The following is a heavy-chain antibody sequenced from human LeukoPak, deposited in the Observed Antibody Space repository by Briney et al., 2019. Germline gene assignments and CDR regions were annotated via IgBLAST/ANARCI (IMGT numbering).Heavy chain of an antibody. D-gene: IGHD3-22*01. CDR2: IRYDGSNK. CDR1: GFTFSTSG. CDR3: AKEPYYEDNWFDP. J-gene: IGHJ5*02. Sequence: QTGGSLRLSCAASGFTFSTSGMHWVRQAPGKGLEWVAFIRYDGSNKYYADSVKGRFTISRDNSKNTLYLQMNSLRAEDTAVYYCAKEPYYEDNWFDPWGQGTLVTVSS. V-gene: IGHV3-30*02.